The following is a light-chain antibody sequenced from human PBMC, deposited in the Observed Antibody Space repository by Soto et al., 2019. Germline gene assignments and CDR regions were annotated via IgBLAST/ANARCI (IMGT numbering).Light chain of an antibody. CDR2: DAS. Sequence: EIVLTQSPGTLSLSPGERATLSCRASQSVSSSYLAWYQQRPGQAPRLLIHDASSRATGIPDRFSGSGSGTDFTLTISRLEPEDFAVYYCQQYGSSPYTFGQGTKLETK. J-gene: IGKJ2*01. CDR3: QQYGSSPYT. V-gene: IGKV3-20*01. CDR1: QSVSSSY.